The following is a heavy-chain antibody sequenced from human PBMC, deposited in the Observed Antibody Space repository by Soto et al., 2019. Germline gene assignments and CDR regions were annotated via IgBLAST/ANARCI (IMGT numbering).Heavy chain of an antibody. D-gene: IGHD2-15*01. V-gene: IGHV4-59*01. CDR3: ATSQTYCSGGSCSHPTTYYFDY. Sequence: SETLSLTCTVSGGSISSYYWSWIRQPPGKGLEWIGYIYYSGSTNYNPSLKSRVTISVDTSKNQFSLKLSSVTAADTAVYYCATSQTYCSGGSCSHPTTYYFDYWGQGTLVTVSS. CDR2: IYYSGST. CDR1: GGSISSYY. J-gene: IGHJ4*02.